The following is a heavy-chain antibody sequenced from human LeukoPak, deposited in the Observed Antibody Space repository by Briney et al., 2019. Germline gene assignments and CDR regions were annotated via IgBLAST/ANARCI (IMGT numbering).Heavy chain of an antibody. CDR2: IRSKAYRGTT. Sequence: GGSLRLSCTGSGSTFGDYGMSWFRQAPGKGLEWVGFIRSKAYRGTTEYAASVKGRFTISRDNSTSVVQLKMNSLNTKDTAEYCCARSSGWYPWGHNWGQGTLVTVSS. D-gene: IGHD6-19*01. V-gene: IGHV3-49*03. CDR1: GSTFGDYG. J-gene: IGHJ4*02. CDR3: ARSSGWYPWGHN.